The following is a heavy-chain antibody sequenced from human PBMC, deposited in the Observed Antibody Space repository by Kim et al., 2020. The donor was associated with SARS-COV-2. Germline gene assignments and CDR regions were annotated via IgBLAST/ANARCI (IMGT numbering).Heavy chain of an antibody. Sequence: GGSLRLSCAASGFTFSSFWMHWVRQAPGKGLVWVSRINSDGSTPSYADSVKGRFTISRDNAKNTLHLQMNSLRAEDTAVYYCARRNISGGYYYFDSWGQG. CDR3: ARRNISGGYYYFDS. J-gene: IGHJ4*02. CDR1: GFTFSSFW. V-gene: IGHV3-74*01. D-gene: IGHD3-10*01. CDR2: INSDGSTP.